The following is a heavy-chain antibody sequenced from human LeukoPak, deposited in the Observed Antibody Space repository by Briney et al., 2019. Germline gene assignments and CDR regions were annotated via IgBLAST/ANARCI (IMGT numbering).Heavy chain of an antibody. Sequence: SETLSLTCTVSGYSISSGYYWGWIRQPPGKGLEWIGSIYHSGSTYYNPSLKSRVTISVDTSKNQFSLKLSSVTAADTAVYYCARRYCSGGSCYSDRGAFDIWGQGTMVTVSS. CDR1: GYSISSGYY. J-gene: IGHJ3*02. D-gene: IGHD2-15*01. CDR2: IYHSGST. V-gene: IGHV4-38-2*02. CDR3: ARRYCSGGSCYSDRGAFDI.